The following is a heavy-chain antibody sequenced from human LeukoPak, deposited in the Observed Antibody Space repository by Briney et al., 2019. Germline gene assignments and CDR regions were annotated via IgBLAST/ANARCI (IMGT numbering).Heavy chain of an antibody. V-gene: IGHV3-53*01. CDR2: IYSGGST. CDR1: GFTVSSNY. CDR3: ARGVDEGAFDI. Sequence: GGSLRLSCAASGFTVSSNYMSWVRQAPGKGLEWVSVIYSGGSTYYADSVKCRFTISRDNSKNTLYLQMNSLRAEDTAVYYCARGVDEGAFDIWGQGTMVTVSS. J-gene: IGHJ3*02.